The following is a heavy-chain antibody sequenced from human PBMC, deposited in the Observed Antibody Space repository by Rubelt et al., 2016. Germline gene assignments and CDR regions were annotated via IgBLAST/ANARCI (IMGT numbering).Heavy chain of an antibody. CDR2: INHSGST. Sequence: LRLSCAASGFTFSSYAMNWVRQAPGKGLEWIGEINHSGSTNYNPSLKSRVTISVDTSKNQFSLKLSSVTAADTAVYYCARGNGSPPLDYWGQGTLVTVSS. V-gene: IGHV4-34*01. CDR3: ARGNGSPPLDY. J-gene: IGHJ4*02. D-gene: IGHD6-13*01. CDR1: GFTFSSYA.